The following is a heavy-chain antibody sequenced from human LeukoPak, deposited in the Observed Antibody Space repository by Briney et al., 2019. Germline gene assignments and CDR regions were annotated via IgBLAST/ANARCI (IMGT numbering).Heavy chain of an antibody. J-gene: IGHJ4*02. CDR3: ATYGSGSYYRKVFDY. V-gene: IGHV3-23*01. Sequence: HPGGSLRLSCPASGFTFSSYAMSWVRQAPGKGLEWVSGTTTSGVTTYYADSVKGRLTISRDNSKSTLYLQMNSLRAEDTAVYYCATYGSGSYYRKVFDYWGQGTLVTVSS. CDR2: TTTSGVTT. CDR1: GFTFSSYA. D-gene: IGHD3-10*01.